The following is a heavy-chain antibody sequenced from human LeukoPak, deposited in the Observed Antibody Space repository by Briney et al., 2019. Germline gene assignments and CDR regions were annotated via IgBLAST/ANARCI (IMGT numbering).Heavy chain of an antibody. CDR3: ARGYYLNDY. V-gene: IGHV5-51*01. CDR1: GYSFPSNW. Sequence: GESLKISCKGSGYSFPSNWIGWVRQMPGKGLEWKGILSPGDSGTRYSPSFQGQVTISADKSISTAYLQWSSLKASDTAMYYCARGYYLNDYWGQGTLVTVSS. J-gene: IGHJ4*02. D-gene: IGHD3-10*01. CDR2: LSPGDSGT.